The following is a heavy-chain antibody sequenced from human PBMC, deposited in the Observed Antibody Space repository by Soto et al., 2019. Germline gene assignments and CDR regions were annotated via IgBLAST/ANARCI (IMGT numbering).Heavy chain of an antibody. CDR1: GYTFTGYY. J-gene: IGHJ3*02. CDR3: AGDRDGSYDAFDI. D-gene: IGHD1-26*01. V-gene: IGHV1-2*04. Sequence: ASVKVSCKASGYTFTGYYMHWVRQAPGQGLEWMGWINPNSGGTNYAQKFQGWVTMTRDTSISTAYMELSRLRSDDTAVYYCAGDRDGSYDAFDIWGQGTMVTVSS. CDR2: INPNSGGT.